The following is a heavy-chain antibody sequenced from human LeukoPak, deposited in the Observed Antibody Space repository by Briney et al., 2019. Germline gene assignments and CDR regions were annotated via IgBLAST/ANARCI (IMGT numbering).Heavy chain of an antibody. CDR1: GFTFSTYS. D-gene: IGHD3-22*01. Sequence: GGSLRLSCAASGFTFSTYSMTWVRQAPGKGLEWVSSISSSSSYIYYADSVKGRFTISRDNAKNSLYLQMNSLRAEDTAVYYCARPNYYDSSGSDAFDIWGQGTMVTVSS. J-gene: IGHJ3*02. CDR2: ISSSSSYI. CDR3: ARPNYYDSSGSDAFDI. V-gene: IGHV3-21*01.